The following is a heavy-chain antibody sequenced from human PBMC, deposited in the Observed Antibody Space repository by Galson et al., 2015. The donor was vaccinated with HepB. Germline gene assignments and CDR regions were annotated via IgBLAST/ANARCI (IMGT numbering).Heavy chain of an antibody. CDR1: GFTFSSYG. V-gene: IGHV3-30*18. J-gene: IGHJ4*02. CDR2: ISYDGSNK. Sequence: SLRLSCAASGFTFSSYGMHWVRQAPGKGLEWVAVISYDGSNKYYADSVKGRFTISRDNSKNTLYLQMNSLRAEDTAVYYCAKDGMTMVRGVIDRAGLPPAPPDYWGQGTLVTVSS. D-gene: IGHD3-10*01. CDR3: AKDGMTMVRGVIDRAGLPPAPPDY.